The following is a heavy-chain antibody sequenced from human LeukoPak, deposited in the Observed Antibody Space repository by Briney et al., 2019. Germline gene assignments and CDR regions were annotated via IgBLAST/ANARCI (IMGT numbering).Heavy chain of an antibody. CDR2: IYYSGST. Sequence: PSETLSLTCTVSGGSISSGDYYWSWIRQPPGKGLEWIGYIYYSGSTNYNPSLKSRVTISVDTSKNQFSLKLSSVTAADTAVYYCASGYSSSASDYWGQGTLVTVSS. D-gene: IGHD6-6*01. CDR3: ASGYSSSASDY. V-gene: IGHV4-61*08. CDR1: GGSISSGDYY. J-gene: IGHJ4*02.